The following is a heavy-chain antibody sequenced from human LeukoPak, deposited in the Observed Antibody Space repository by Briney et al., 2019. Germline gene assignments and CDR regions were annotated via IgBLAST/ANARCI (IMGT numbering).Heavy chain of an antibody. Sequence: GGSLRLSCAASGITLSSYAISWVRQAPGKGLEWVSGISGSGSSAYYADSVRGRFTISRDNSKNTLYLQMNSLRAEDTAIYYCAKDLNDYSPYYFDYWGQGTLVTVSS. D-gene: IGHD4-11*01. CDR1: GITLSSYA. V-gene: IGHV3-23*01. J-gene: IGHJ4*02. CDR3: AKDLNDYSPYYFDY. CDR2: ISGSGSSA.